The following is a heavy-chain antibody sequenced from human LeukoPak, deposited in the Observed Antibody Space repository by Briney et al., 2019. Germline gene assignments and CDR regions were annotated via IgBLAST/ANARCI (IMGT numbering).Heavy chain of an antibody. Sequence: SETLSLTCTVSGGSISSYYWSRIRQPAGKGLEWIGRIYTSGSTNYNPSLKSRVTMSVDTSRNQFSLKLSSVTAADTAVYYCARDDYYDSSGHYPFAYWGQGTLVTVSS. V-gene: IGHV4-4*07. CDR1: GGSISSYY. J-gene: IGHJ4*02. D-gene: IGHD3-22*01. CDR2: IYTSGST. CDR3: ARDDYYDSSGHYPFAY.